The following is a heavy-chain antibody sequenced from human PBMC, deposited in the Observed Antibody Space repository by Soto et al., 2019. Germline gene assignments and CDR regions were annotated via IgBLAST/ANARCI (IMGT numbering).Heavy chain of an antibody. CDR3: TRTLFIAARGVEPFDY. Sequence: GGSLRLSCAASGFTFSDYAMTWVRQAPGKGLEWVSHTSGNGGSTYYADSVKGRFTISRDNSRDTMHLQMNSLRAEGTALYYCTRTLFIAARGVEPFDYWGQGALVTVSS. CDR1: GFTFSDYA. J-gene: IGHJ4*02. CDR2: TSGNGGST. D-gene: IGHD6-6*01. V-gene: IGHV3-23*01.